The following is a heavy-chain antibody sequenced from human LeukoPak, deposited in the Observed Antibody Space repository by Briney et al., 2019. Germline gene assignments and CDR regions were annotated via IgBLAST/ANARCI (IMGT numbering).Heavy chain of an antibody. V-gene: IGHV1-69*01. CDR1: GGTFSSYA. J-gene: IGHJ4*02. CDR2: IIPIFGTA. D-gene: IGHD6-13*01. CDR3: ARDGVGAAAGTPFDY. Sequence: GSSVKVSCKASGGTFSSYAISWVRQAPGQGLEWMGGIIPIFGTANYAQKFQGRVTITADESTSTAYMELSSLRSDDTAVYYCARDGVGAAAGTPFDYWGQGTLVTVSS.